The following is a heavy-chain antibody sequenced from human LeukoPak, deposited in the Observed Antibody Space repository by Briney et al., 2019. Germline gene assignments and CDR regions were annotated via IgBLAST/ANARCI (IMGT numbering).Heavy chain of an antibody. CDR3: ARADWDTAMIDY. V-gene: IGHV3-21*01. Sequence: GGSLRLSCAASGFTFSSYSMNWVRQAPGKGLEWVSSISSGSYIYYADSVKGRFTISRDNAKNSLYLQMNSLRAEDTAVYYCARADWDTAMIDYWGQGTLVTVSS. CDR1: GFTFSSYS. CDR2: ISSGSYI. D-gene: IGHD5-18*01. J-gene: IGHJ4*02.